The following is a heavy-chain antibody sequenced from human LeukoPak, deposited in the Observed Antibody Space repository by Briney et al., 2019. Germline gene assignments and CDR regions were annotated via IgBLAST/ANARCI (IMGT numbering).Heavy chain of an antibody. Sequence: GGSLRLSCAASGLTFSNYEMNWVRQAPGKGLEWLSYISSSSNMIFYAESVKGRFTISRDNAKNSLYLQMNSLGAEDTAIYYCATASGGWYRYYFDSWGQGILVTHSP. CDR3: ATASGGWYRYYFDS. J-gene: IGHJ4*02. D-gene: IGHD6-13*01. CDR1: GLTFSNYE. V-gene: IGHV3-48*03. CDR2: ISSSSNMI.